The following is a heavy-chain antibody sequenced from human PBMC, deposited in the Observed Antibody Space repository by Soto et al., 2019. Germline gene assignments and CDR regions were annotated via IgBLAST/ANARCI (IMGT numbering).Heavy chain of an antibody. J-gene: IGHJ4*02. CDR3: ARESVAGPFDY. CDR1: GGSVSSGGYY. CDR2: IYRSGST. D-gene: IGHD6-19*01. V-gene: IGHV4-31*03. Sequence: QVQLQESGPGLVKPSQTLSLTCTVSGGSVSSGGYYWSWIRQHPGKGLEWIGYIYRSGSTYYNPSLKSRLTMSVDTSKNRFSLKLSSVTAADTAMYYCARESVAGPFDYWGQGTLIPVSS.